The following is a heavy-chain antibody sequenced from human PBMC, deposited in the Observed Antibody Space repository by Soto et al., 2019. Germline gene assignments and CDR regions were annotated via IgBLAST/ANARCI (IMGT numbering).Heavy chain of an antibody. CDR2: INHSGST. CDR1: GGSFSGYY. J-gene: IGHJ4*02. V-gene: IGHV4-34*01. D-gene: IGHD3-3*01. CDR3: ARLQYYDSNPPGP. Sequence: SETLSLTCAVYGGSFSGYYWSWIRQPPGKGLEWIGEINHSGSTNYNPSLKSRVTISVDTSKNQFSLKLSSVTAADTAVYYCARLQYYDSNPPGPGGQETRVTVPS.